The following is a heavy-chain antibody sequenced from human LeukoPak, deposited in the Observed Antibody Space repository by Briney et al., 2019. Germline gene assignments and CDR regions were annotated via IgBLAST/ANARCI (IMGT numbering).Heavy chain of an antibody. CDR1: GFTFSTYA. J-gene: IGHJ4*02. Sequence: GGSLRLSCAASGFTFSTYAMTWVRQAPGKGLEWVSAISGGGGISYYIDSVKGRFTISRDNSKNTLYLQMNSLRAEDTAVYYCAKACSSTTCSPELDCWGQGTLVTVSS. V-gene: IGHV3-23*01. D-gene: IGHD2-2*01. CDR3: AKACSSTTCSPELDC. CDR2: ISGGGGIS.